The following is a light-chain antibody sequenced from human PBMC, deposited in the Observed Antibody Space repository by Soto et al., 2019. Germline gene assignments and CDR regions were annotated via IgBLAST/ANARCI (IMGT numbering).Light chain of an antibody. CDR2: GAP. J-gene: IGKJ3*01. CDR3: QQYNHWPPKMA. CDR1: QSITNN. V-gene: IGKV3-15*01. Sequence: LVMPQSPAPLSVPPGARATLSCRASQSITNNLDWSQKTAAQATTILTHGAPTRATGVPARLRGSGSGTDFTLTISSLQSEGSAVYACQQYNHWPPKMAFGPVTKVDIK.